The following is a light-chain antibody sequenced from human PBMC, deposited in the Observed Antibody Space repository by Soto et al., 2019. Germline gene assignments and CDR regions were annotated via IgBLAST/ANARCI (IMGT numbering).Light chain of an antibody. CDR2: GAS. V-gene: IGKV1-9*01. CDR3: QQVHDYPIT. CDR1: QDISSY. J-gene: IGKJ4*01. Sequence: DIQLTQSPSFVSASVGDRVTVTCRSSQDISSYLAWYQQKPGKAPKVLIYGASTLQSGVPPRFGGSGSGTAFTLTISSLQPEDSANYFCQQVHDYPITFGGGTKVEIK.